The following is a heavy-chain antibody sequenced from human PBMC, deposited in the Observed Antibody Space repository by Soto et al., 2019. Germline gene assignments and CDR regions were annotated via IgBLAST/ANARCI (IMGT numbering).Heavy chain of an antibody. J-gene: IGHJ6*02. CDR2: ISSSSSYI. CDR3: ARVVDYYDPYYYYGMDV. Sequence: EVQLVESGGGLVQPGGSLRLSCAASGVTFSSYSMVWVRQAPGKGLEWVSYISSSSSYIYYADSVKGRFTISRDNAKNSLYLQMNSLRAEDTAVYYCARVVDYYDPYYYYGMDVWGQGTTVTVSS. D-gene: IGHD3-22*01. V-gene: IGHV3-21*05. CDR1: GVTFSSYS.